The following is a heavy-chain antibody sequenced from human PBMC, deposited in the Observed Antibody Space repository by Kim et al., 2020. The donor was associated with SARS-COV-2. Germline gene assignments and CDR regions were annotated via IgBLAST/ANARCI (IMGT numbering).Heavy chain of an antibody. CDR2: INGDGTTT. J-gene: IGHJ3*01. CDR3: GRDVEVSTSGDGFDV. V-gene: IGHV3-74*03. CDR1: GFTFSNYW. D-gene: IGHD2-21*01. Sequence: GGSLRLSCVGSGFTFSNYWIHWVRQVPGQGLVWVSRINGDGTTTMYADSVKGRFTISRDNAKNTVFLQMNSLSVDDTAVYFCGRDVEVSTSGDGFDVCGQGTMVTVSS.